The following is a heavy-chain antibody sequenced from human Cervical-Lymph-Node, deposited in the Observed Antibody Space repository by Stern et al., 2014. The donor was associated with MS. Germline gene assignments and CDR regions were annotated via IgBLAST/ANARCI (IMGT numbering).Heavy chain of an antibody. V-gene: IGHV5-51*01. CDR3: ARPSNSGLFFQH. Sequence: EVQLVESGAEVKKPGESLKISCKGSGYSFTTYWIAWVRQMPGRGLEWMGLLYPGDSDTRYSPSFQGHVTISADTSISTAYLQWSSLKASDTAIYYCARPSNSGLFFQHWGQGTLVTVSS. CDR2: LYPGDSDT. CDR1: GYSFTTYW. D-gene: IGHD6-19*01. J-gene: IGHJ1*01.